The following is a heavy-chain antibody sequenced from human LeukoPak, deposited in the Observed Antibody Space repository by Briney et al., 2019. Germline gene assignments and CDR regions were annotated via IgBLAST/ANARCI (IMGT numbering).Heavy chain of an antibody. CDR2: IYSGSNT. CDR1: GFIVSTNY. J-gene: IGHJ4*02. D-gene: IGHD3-10*02. CDR3: ARVFVGENFDY. Sequence: GGSLRLSCAASGFIVSTNYMSWVRQAPGKGLEWVSVIYSGSNTYYADSVKGRFTISRDNAKNSLYLQMNSLRAEDTAVYFCARVFVGENFDYWGQGTLVTVSS. V-gene: IGHV3-53*03.